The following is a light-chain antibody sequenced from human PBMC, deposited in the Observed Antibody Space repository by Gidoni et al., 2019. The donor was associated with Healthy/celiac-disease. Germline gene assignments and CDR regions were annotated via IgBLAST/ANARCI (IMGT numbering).Light chain of an antibody. Sequence: AIRMTQSPSSFSASTGDRVTITCRASQGISSYLAWYQQKPGKAPKLLIYAASTLQSGVPSRFSGRGSGTDFTLTISCLQSEDFATYDCQQYYSYPLTFGPGTKVDIK. CDR2: AAS. CDR3: QQYYSYPLT. V-gene: IGKV1-8*01. CDR1: QGISSY. J-gene: IGKJ3*01.